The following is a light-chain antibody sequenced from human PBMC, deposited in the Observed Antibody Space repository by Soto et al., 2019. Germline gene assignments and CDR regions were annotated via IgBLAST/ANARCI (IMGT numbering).Light chain of an antibody. V-gene: IGKV1-12*01. J-gene: IGKJ4*01. CDR3: QQANSFPRT. Sequence: DIQLTQSLSFVSAAVGDSVTVTWRVSQAVSTLLACYHQKRGGAPKLLIYAASSMQSAVPSQSRGSGSETDFTLTTRSLQPEGFATYYCQQANSFPRTFGGGTKVDIK. CDR2: AAS. CDR1: QAVSTL.